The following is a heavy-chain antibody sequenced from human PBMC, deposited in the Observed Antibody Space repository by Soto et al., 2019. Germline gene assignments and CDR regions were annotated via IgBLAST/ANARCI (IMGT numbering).Heavy chain of an antibody. J-gene: IGHJ5*01. CDR1: GYTFATYD. CDR2: MNPNSGNT. CDR3: ARRDGSIFKWLDS. V-gene: IGHV1-8*01. D-gene: IGHD2-21*01. Sequence: QVQLVQSGAEVKTPGASVKVSCKASGYTFATYDINWVRQAPGQGLEWMGWMNPNSGNTGYAQKVQGRLTMTGDTALSIAHMELSSLRNEDTAVYYCARRDGSIFKWLDSWGQGTLVTVSA.